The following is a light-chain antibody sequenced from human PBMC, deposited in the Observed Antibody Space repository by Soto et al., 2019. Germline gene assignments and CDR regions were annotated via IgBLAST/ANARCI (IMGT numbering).Light chain of an antibody. CDR3: QQYYNWPRT. CDR2: GTS. J-gene: IGKJ1*01. V-gene: IGKV3-15*01. CDR1: QSIRNN. Sequence: EIVMTQSPVTLSVSPGERATLSCRASQSIRNNLAWYQQKPGQAPRLIISGTSTRATDIPARFSGGGSGTDFTLTISGLQSEDFAVYYCQQYYNWPRTFGQGTKVDIK.